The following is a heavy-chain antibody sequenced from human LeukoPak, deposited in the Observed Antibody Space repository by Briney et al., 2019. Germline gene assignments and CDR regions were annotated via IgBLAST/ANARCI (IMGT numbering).Heavy chain of an antibody. V-gene: IGHV1-46*01. CDR1: GYTFTSYY. Sequence: ASVKVSCKASGYTFTSYYMHWVRQAPGQGLEWMGIINPSGGSTSYAQKFQGRVTMTRDTSTSTVYMELSSLRSEDTAVYYCARDLGITIFGVVTPPAYGMDVWGQGTTVTVSS. J-gene: IGHJ6*02. CDR2: INPSGGST. D-gene: IGHD3-3*01. CDR3: ARDLGITIFGVVTPPAYGMDV.